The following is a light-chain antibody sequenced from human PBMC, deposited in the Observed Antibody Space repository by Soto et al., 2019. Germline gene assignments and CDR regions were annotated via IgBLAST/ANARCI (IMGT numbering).Light chain of an antibody. Sequence: QAVVTQPPSASGTPGQRVTISCSGSSSNVGGNTINWYQHLPGTAPKLLMYSDNQRPSGVPDRFSGSKSGTSASLAISRLQSDDEADYFCASWDDSLNGPVFGGGTKLTVL. CDR2: SDN. V-gene: IGLV1-44*01. CDR3: ASWDDSLNGPV. J-gene: IGLJ3*02. CDR1: SSNVGGNT.